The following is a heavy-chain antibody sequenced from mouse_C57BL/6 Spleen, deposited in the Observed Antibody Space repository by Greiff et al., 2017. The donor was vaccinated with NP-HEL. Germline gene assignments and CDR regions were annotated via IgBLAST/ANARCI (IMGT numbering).Heavy chain of an antibody. CDR3: ARYYYYSWFAY. Sequence: VQLQQSGAELVKPGASVKMSCKASGYTFTSYWITWVKQRPGQGLEWIGDIYPGSGSTNYNEKFKSKATLTVDTSSSTAYMQLSSLTSEDSAFYYCARYYYYSWFAYWGQGTLVTVSA. V-gene: IGHV1-55*01. D-gene: IGHD2-4*01. J-gene: IGHJ3*01. CDR2: IYPGSGST. CDR1: GYTFTSYW.